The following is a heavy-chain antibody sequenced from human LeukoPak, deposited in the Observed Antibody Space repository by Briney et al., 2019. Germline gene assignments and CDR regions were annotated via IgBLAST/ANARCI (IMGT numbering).Heavy chain of an antibody. J-gene: IGHJ5*02. CDR2: IIPIFGTA. Sequence: ASVKVSCKASAGTFNSYAITWVRHAPGQGLEWMGGIIPIFGTANYAQKFQGRVTITTDESTSTAYMELSSLRSEDTAVYYCASSGYSSFDPWGQGTLVTVSS. CDR1: AGTFNSYA. V-gene: IGHV1-69*05. CDR3: ASSGYSSFDP. D-gene: IGHD6-19*01.